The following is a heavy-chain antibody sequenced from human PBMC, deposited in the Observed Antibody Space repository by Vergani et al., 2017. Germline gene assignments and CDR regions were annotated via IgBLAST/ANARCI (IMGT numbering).Heavy chain of an antibody. J-gene: IGHJ4*02. Sequence: EVQLVESGGGLVQPGGSLRLSCAASGFPFSSYSMNWVRQAPGKGLEGVSYISSSSSTIYYADSEKGRFTISRDNAKNSLYLQMNSLRAEDTAVYYCARDKMGYYDSSGPDYWGQGTLVTVSS. CDR3: ARDKMGYYDSSGPDY. D-gene: IGHD3-22*01. V-gene: IGHV3-48*01. CDR1: GFPFSSYS. CDR2: ISSSSSTI.